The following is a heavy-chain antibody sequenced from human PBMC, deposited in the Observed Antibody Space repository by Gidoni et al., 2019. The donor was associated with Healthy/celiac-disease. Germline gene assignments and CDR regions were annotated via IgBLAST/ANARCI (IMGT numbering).Heavy chain of an antibody. CDR2: INHSGST. Sequence: QVQLQQWGAGLLKPSETLSLTCAVYGGSFSGYYWSWIRQPPGKGLEWIGEINHSGSTNYNPSLKSRVTISVDTSKNQFSLKLSSVTAADTAVYYCARGRRYWVEYYFDYWGQGTLVTVSS. CDR3: ARGRRYWVEYYFDY. V-gene: IGHV4-34*01. CDR1: GGSFSGYY. D-gene: IGHD2-15*01. J-gene: IGHJ4*02.